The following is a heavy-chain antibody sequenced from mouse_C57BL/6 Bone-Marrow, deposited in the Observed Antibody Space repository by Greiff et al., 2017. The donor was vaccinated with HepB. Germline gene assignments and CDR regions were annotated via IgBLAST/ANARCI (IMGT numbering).Heavy chain of an antibody. CDR1: GFTFSDFY. D-gene: IGHD1-1*01. J-gene: IGHJ2*01. V-gene: IGHV7-1*01. CDR2: SRNKANDYTT. CDR3: ARDYYGFDY. Sequence: DVKLVESGGGLVQSGRSLRLSCATSGFTFSDFYMEWVRQAPGKGLEWIAASRNKANDYTTEYSASVKGRFIVSRDTSQSILYLQMNALRAEDTAIYYCARDYYGFDYWGQGTTLTVSS.